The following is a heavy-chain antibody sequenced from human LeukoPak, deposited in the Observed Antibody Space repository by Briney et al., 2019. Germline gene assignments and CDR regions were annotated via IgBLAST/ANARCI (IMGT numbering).Heavy chain of an antibody. CDR2: ISGSGGST. CDR1: GFTFSSYA. D-gene: IGHD3-3*01. V-gene: IGHV3-23*01. J-gene: IGHJ4*02. CDR3: AKKPAEWLSHKPHPIV. Sequence: GGSLRLSCAASGFTFSSYAMHWVRQAPGKGLEWVSAISGSGGSTYYADSVKGRFTISRDNSKNTLYLQMNSLRAEDTAVYYCAKKPAEWLSHKPHPIVWGQGTLVTVSS.